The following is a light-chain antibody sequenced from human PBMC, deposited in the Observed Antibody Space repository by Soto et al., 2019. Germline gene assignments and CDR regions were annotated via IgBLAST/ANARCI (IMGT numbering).Light chain of an antibody. CDR3: CSYAGRGPFYV. CDR1: SSDLGSYNL. J-gene: IGLJ1*01. CDR2: EGS. V-gene: IGLV2-23*01. Sequence: QSALTQPASVSGSPGQSITVSCTGTSSDLGSYNLVSWYQQHPGKAPKLMIYEGSKRPSGVSNRLSASKSGNTASLTISGLQAEDEADYFCCSYAGRGPFYVFGSGTKVTVL.